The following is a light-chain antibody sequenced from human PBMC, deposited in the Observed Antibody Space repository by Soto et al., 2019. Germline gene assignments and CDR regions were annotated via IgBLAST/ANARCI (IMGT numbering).Light chain of an antibody. Sequence: TVLTQSPGTLSLSPGERATLSCRASQSVSSSYLAWYQQKPAQAPRLLIYGASSRATGTPDRFSGSGSGTDFTLTISRLEPEDFAVYYCQQYGSSFPITFGQGTRLEIK. J-gene: IGKJ5*01. V-gene: IGKV3-20*01. CDR1: QSVSSSY. CDR2: GAS. CDR3: QQYGSSFPIT.